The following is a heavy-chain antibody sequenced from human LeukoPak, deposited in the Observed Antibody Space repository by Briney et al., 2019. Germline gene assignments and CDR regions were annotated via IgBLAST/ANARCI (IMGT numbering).Heavy chain of an antibody. V-gene: IGHV3-33*01. CDR3: ARGVAENGNPNYFDP. J-gene: IGHJ5*02. D-gene: IGHD6-13*01. Sequence: GGSLRLFCAASGFTFSSYAMHWVRQAPGTGLEWVAVIWSDGTREYYIDSVKGRFTISRDNSKNTLYLQMNSLRAEDTAVYSCARGVAENGNPNYFDPWGRGTLVTVSS. CDR1: GFTFSSYA. CDR2: IWSDGTRE.